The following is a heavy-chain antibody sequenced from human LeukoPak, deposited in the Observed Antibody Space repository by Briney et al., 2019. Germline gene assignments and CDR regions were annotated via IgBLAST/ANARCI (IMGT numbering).Heavy chain of an antibody. D-gene: IGHD3-10*01. CDR3: TTDPFGLELDY. CDR1: GFTFSSYW. CDR2: INSDGSST. Sequence: PGGSLRLSCAASGFTFSSYWMHWVRQAPGKGLVWVSRINSDGSSTSYADSVKGRFTISRDNAKNTLYLQMNSLRAEDTAVYYCTTDPFGLELDYWGQGTLVTVSS. V-gene: IGHV3-74*01. J-gene: IGHJ4*02.